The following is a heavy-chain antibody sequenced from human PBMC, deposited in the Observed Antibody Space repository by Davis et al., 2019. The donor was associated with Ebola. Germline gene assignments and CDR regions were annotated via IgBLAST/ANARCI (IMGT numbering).Heavy chain of an antibody. J-gene: IGHJ4*02. CDR1: GFTFSSYA. D-gene: IGHD1-1*01. CDR3: ARALHDEVLDY. Sequence: PGGSLRLSCAASGFTFSSYAMNWVRQAPGKGLEWVALIWNDGSNQYYADSVKGRFTISRDNPKNTLFLQMDSLRPDDTAIYFCARALHDEVLDYWGQGTPVTVSS. CDR2: IWNDGSNQ. V-gene: IGHV3-30*02.